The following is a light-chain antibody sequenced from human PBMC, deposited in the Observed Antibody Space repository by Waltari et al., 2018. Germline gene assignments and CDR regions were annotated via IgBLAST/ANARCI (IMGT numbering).Light chain of an antibody. Sequence: SSEMTQDPAVSVALGQTVTLTCQGGGLRTFYATWYQQKPGQAPLLVIYDGDNRPSGIPDRFSGSRSGNTASLTISGAQAEDEADYYCNTRDISGDHLVFGSGTKVTVL. CDR3: NTRDISGDHLV. CDR1: GLRTFY. V-gene: IGLV3-19*01. J-gene: IGLJ1*01. CDR2: DGD.